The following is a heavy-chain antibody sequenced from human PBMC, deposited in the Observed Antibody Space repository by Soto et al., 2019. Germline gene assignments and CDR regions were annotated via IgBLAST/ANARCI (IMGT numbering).Heavy chain of an antibody. D-gene: IGHD4-4*01. J-gene: IGHJ4*02. CDR2: IYYSGST. V-gene: IGHV4-59*02. CDR3: ATSYRNDRYTF. Sequence: SETLSLTCTVSGGSVSSYYWSWIRQPPGKGLEWIGYIYYSGSTNYNPSLKSRVTISVDTSKNQFSLKLSSVTAADTAVYYCATSYRNDRYTFWGQGTQVTVSS. CDR1: GGSVSSYY.